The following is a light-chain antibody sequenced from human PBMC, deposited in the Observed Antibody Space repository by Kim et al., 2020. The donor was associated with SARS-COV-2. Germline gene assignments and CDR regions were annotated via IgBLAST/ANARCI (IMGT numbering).Light chain of an antibody. CDR3: QQYGASPIT. Sequence: EIVLTQSPDTLSLSPGETATLSCRASQDVTSNFLAWYQQKPGQAPRLLVYGAFRSPIAIPDRFAGRGSGTDFTLTISRLEPEDFAVYICQQYGASPITFGQGTRLEIK. V-gene: IGKV3-20*01. CDR1: QDVTSNF. J-gene: IGKJ5*01. CDR2: GAF.